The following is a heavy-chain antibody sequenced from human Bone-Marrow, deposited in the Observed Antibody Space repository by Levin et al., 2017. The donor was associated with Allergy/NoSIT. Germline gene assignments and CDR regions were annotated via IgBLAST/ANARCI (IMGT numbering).Heavy chain of an antibody. Sequence: GGSLRLSCTVSGLTFGGYTMSWFCQAPGKGLEWVGLIRSQAYGETTEYAASVQGRFAISRDDSKSIAYLQMSSLKLEDTAVYYCTRDGDGGSGAYWGQGTLITVSS. D-gene: IGHD5-12*01. CDR2: IRSQAYGETT. CDR1: GLTFGGYT. J-gene: IGHJ4*02. V-gene: IGHV3-49*03. CDR3: TRDGDGGSGAY.